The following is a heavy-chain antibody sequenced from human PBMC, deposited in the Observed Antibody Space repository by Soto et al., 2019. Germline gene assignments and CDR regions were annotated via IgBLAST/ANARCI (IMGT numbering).Heavy chain of an antibody. J-gene: IGHJ4*02. CDR1: GGSISSSSYY. CDR3: ASPGRYYYGSGSYFPFDY. V-gene: IGHV4-39*01. Sequence: SETLSLTCTVSGGSISSSSYYWGWIRQPPGKGLEWIGSISYSGSTYYSPCLKSRVTISVATSKTQFSLKLRSVTAADTAVYYCASPGRYYYGSGSYFPFDYWGQGTRVTVSS. CDR2: ISYSGST. D-gene: IGHD3-10*01.